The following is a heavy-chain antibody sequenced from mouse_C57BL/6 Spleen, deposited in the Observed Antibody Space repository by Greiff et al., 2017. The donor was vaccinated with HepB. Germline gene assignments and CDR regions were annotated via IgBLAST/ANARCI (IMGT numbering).Heavy chain of an antibody. J-gene: IGHJ4*01. CDR3: ARGLYYGNCSYAMDY. Sequence: EVKLLESGPELVKPGASVKISCKASGYSFTDYNMNWVKQSNGKSLEWIGVINPNYGTTSYNQKFKGKATLTVDQSSSTAYMQLNSLTSEDSAVYYCARGLYYGNCSYAMDYWGQGTSVTVSS. D-gene: IGHD2-1*01. CDR2: INPNYGTT. V-gene: IGHV1-39*01. CDR1: GYSFTDYN.